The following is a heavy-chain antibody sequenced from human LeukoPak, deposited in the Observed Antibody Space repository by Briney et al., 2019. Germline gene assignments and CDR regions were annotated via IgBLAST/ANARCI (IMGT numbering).Heavy chain of an antibody. CDR2: VFDGKTT. J-gene: IGHJ4*02. D-gene: IGHD5-24*01. CDR1: GESLNYYY. V-gene: IGHV4-34*12. Sequence: ASDTLSLTCAVYGESLNYYYWSWICQSPEKGLEWIGEVFDGKTTNYNPSLKSRVTISAVTSSNQFSLNLKSVTAADTAVYYCASGAWATRLHSWAQGTLVIVSS. CDR3: ASGAWATRLHS.